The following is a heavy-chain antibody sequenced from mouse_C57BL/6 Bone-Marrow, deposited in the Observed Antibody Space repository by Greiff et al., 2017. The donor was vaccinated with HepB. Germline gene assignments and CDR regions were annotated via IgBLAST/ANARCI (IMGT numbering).Heavy chain of an antibody. CDR3: ASEYFDY. CDR1: GFTFSSYA. CDR2: ISDGGSYT. J-gene: IGHJ2*01. V-gene: IGHV5-4*03. Sequence: EVKVEESGGGLVKPGGSLKLSCAASGFTFSSYAMSWVRQTPEKRLEWVATISDGGSYTYYPDNVKGRFTISRDNAKNNLYLQMSHLKSEDTAMYYCASEYFDYWGQGTTLTVSS.